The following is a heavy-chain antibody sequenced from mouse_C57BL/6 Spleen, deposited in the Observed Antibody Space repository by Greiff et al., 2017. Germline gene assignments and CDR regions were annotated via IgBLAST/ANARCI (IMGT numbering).Heavy chain of an antibody. CDR1: GYTFTDYE. CDR2: IDPETGGT. J-gene: IGHJ2*01. CDR3: TRSIYYYGSSFDY. D-gene: IGHD1-1*01. V-gene: IGHV1-15*01. Sequence: VQLQQSGAELVRPGASVTLSCKASGYTFTDYEMHWVKQTPVHGLEWIGAIDPETGGTAYNQKFKGKAILTADKSSSTAYMELRSLTSEDSAVYYCTRSIYYYGSSFDYWGQGTTLTVSS.